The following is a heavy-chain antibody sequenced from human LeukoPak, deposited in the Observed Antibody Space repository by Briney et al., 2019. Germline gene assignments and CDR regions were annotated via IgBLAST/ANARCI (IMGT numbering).Heavy chain of an antibody. CDR3: AREIFGSGSYPDF. CDR1: GFILSDYN. CDR2: VSISGTYI. Sequence: GGSLRLSCAASGFILSDYNMNWVRQAPGKGLEWVSFVSISGTYITYADSVKGRFTISRDNAKNSLYLQMNSLRAEDTAVYYCAREIFGSGSYPDFWGQGTLVTVSS. J-gene: IGHJ4*02. V-gene: IGHV3-21*01. D-gene: IGHD3-10*01.